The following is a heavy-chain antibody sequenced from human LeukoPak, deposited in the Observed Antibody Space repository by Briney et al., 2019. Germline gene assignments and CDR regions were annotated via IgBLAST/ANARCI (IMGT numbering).Heavy chain of an antibody. CDR2: IYYSGST. Sequence: SETLSLTCTVSGGSISSYYWSWIRQPPGKGLEWIGYIYYSGSTNYNPSLKSRVTISVDTSKNQFSLKLSSVTAADTAVYSCARANYGSDSYYYYYYMDVWGKGTTVTISS. V-gene: IGHV4-59*01. CDR3: ARANYGSDSYYYYYYMDV. J-gene: IGHJ6*03. D-gene: IGHD4/OR15-4a*01. CDR1: GGSISSYY.